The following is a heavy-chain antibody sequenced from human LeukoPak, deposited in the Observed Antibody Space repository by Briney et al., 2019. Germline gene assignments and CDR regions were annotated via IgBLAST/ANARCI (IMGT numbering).Heavy chain of an antibody. V-gene: IGHV1-69*05. D-gene: IGHD1-26*01. Sequence: SVKVSCKASGGTFSSYAISWVRQAPGQGLEWMGGIIPIFGTANYAQKFQGRVTITTDESTSTAYMELSSLRSEDTAVYYCAREVGAMDSALDYWGQGTLVTVSS. J-gene: IGHJ4*02. CDR1: GGTFSSYA. CDR2: IIPIFGTA. CDR3: AREVGAMDSALDY.